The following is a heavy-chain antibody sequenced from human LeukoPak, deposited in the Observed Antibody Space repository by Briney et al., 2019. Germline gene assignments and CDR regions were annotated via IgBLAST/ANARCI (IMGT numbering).Heavy chain of an antibody. CDR1: GFPFSTYA. J-gene: IGHJ4*02. D-gene: IGHD4-17*01. V-gene: IGHV3-23*01. Sequence: GGSLRLSCAASGFPFSTYAMSWVRQAPGKGLEWVSSIRGSDGSTYYADSVKGRFAISRDNSKKTLYLQMNSLRAEDTAAYYCAKAVYGDYGGLDYWGQGTLVTVSS. CDR2: IRGSDGST. CDR3: AKAVYGDYGGLDY.